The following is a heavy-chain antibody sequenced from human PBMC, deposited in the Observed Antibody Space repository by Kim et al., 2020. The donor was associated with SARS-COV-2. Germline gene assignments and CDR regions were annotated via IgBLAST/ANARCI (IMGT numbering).Heavy chain of an antibody. J-gene: IGHJ5*02. D-gene: IGHD2-21*02. V-gene: IGHV4-59*13. Sequence: SETLSLTCTVSGGSISSYYWSWIRQPPGKGLEWIGYIYYSGSTNYNPSLKSRVTISVDTSKNQFSLKLSSVNAADTAVYYCARDPSYCGGDCYPSGWFDPWGQGTLVTVSS. CDR3: ARDPSYCGGDCYPSGWFDP. CDR2: IYYSGST. CDR1: GGSISSYY.